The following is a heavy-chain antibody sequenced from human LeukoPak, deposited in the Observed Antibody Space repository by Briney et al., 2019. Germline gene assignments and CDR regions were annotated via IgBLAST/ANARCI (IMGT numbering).Heavy chain of an antibody. CDR2: INHSGST. CDR1: GGSFSGYY. Sequence: SETLSLTCAVYGGSFSGYYWSWIRQPPGKGLEWIGEINHSGSTNYNPSLKSRVTISVDTSKNQFSLKLSSVTAADTAVYYCARGHYRHGWFDPWGQGTLVTVSS. D-gene: IGHD3-16*02. V-gene: IGHV4-34*01. CDR3: ARGHYRHGWFDP. J-gene: IGHJ5*02.